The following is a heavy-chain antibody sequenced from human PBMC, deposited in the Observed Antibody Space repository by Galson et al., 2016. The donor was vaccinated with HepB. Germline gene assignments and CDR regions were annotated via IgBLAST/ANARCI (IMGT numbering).Heavy chain of an antibody. CDR2: IIPTSGTT. J-gene: IGHJ4*02. CDR1: GGTFNKYD. Sequence: SVKVSCKASGGTFNKYDINWVRQAPGQGPEWVGGIIPTSGTTDYAPKLQARVTITADTSTSTAYMELRSLGSDDTAVYYCARWSSYVRRVDYWGQGTLVTVSS. V-gene: IGHV1-69*06. D-gene: IGHD3-3*01. CDR3: ARWSSYVRRVDY.